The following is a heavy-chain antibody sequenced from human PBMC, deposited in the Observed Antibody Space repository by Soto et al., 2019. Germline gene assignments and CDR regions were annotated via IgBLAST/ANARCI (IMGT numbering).Heavy chain of an antibody. CDR3: ARGSWDDVSGHYYMDV. CDR1: GDSVSSNSAA. J-gene: IGHJ6*03. D-gene: IGHD1-1*01. V-gene: IGHV6-1*01. CDR2: TYYRSKWYS. Sequence: SQTLSLTCDISGDSVSSNSAAWNWIRQTPSRGLEWLGRTYYRSKWYSNYAISVKSRVTVNPDTFTNQFSLQLNSVTPEDTAVYYCARGSWDDVSGHYYMDVWGKGTTVTVSS.